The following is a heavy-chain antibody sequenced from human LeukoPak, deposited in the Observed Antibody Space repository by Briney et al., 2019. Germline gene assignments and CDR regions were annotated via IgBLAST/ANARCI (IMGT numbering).Heavy chain of an antibody. V-gene: IGHV3-21*01. Sequence: PGGSLRLSCAASGFTFSRYSMNWVRQAPGKGLEWVSSISSSSSYIYYADSVKGRFTISRDNAKNSLYLQMNSLRAEDTAVYYCARDRDEDYGDYGYWGQGTLVTVSS. D-gene: IGHD4-17*01. J-gene: IGHJ4*02. CDR3: ARDRDEDYGDYGY. CDR2: ISSSSSYI. CDR1: GFTFSRYS.